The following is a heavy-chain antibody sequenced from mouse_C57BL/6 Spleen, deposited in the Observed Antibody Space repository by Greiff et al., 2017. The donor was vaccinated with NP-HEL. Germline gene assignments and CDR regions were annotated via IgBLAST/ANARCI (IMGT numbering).Heavy chain of an antibody. D-gene: IGHD3-2*02. CDR2: IDPSDSET. CDR3: ARGSYSSGYNDMDY. Sequence: QVQLQQSGAELVRPGSSVKLSCKASGYTFTSYWMHWVKQRPIQGLEWIGNIDPSDSETNYNQKFKDKATLTVDKSSSTAYMQLSSLTSEDSAVYYGARGSYSSGYNDMDYWGQGTSVTVSS. V-gene: IGHV1-52*01. J-gene: IGHJ4*01. CDR1: GYTFTSYW.